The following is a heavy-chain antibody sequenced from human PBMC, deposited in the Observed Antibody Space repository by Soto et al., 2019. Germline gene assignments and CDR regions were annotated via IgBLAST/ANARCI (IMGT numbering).Heavy chain of an antibody. CDR1: FTWAG. CDR3: SKQSDIVSPQCVPDV. V-gene: IGHV5-51*07. D-gene: IGHD3-16*02. CDR2: IYADDSDT. Sequence: FTWAGAGWVHTRPGKGLEWMGFIYADDSDTRYSPSFQGQVTISADKSISTAYLQWSSLKASDTAMYYWSKQSDIVSPQCVPDVRGLGTTVNVS. J-gene: IGHJ6*02.